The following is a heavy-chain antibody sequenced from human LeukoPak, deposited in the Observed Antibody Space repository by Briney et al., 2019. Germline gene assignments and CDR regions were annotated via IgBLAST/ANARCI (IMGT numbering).Heavy chain of an antibody. D-gene: IGHD3-9*01. J-gene: IGHJ4*02. V-gene: IGHV3-23*01. Sequence: PGGSLRLSCAASGFTFSSYAMSWVRQAPGKGLEWVSAISGSGGSTYYADSVKGRFTISRDNSKNTLYLQMNSLRAEDTAVYYCTRGDFDWDNPPFDYWGQGALVTVSS. CDR3: TRGDFDWDNPPFDY. CDR1: GFTFSSYA. CDR2: ISGSGGST.